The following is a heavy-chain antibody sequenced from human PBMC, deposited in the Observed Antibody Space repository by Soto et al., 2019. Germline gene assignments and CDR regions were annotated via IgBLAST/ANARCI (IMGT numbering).Heavy chain of an antibody. CDR3: ARDPGTTGMETPYGHYYGMDV. CDR1: GYPFTHYG. CDR2: INAGNGNT. V-gene: IGHV1-3*01. D-gene: IGHD1-1*01. J-gene: IGHJ6*02. Sequence: ASVKVSCKSSGYPFTHYGITWVRQAPGQRLEWMGWINAGNGNTKYSQKFQGRVTITRDTSASTAYMELSSLRSEDTAVYYCARDPGTTGMETPYGHYYGMDVWGQGTTVTVSS.